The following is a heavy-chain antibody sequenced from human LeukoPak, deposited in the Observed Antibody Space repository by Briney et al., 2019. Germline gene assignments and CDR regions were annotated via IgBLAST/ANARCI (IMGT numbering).Heavy chain of an antibody. V-gene: IGHV3-23*01. J-gene: IGHJ4*02. Sequence: PGGSLRLSCVASGFTFNNYAMGWVRQTPATGLEWVSVITGRGGSTYYADSVKGRFTISRDNSKNTLYLQMNSLRAEDTAIYYCAKTGHKEGFTTYPTYYSDYWGQGTLVTVSS. CDR1: GFTFNNYA. CDR2: ITGRGGST. D-gene: IGHD1-1*01. CDR3: AKTGHKEGFTTYPTYYSDY.